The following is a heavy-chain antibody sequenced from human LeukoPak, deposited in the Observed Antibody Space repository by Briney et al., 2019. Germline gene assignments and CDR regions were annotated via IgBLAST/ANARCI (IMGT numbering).Heavy chain of an antibody. J-gene: IGHJ4*02. CDR3: ARRDCGGGTCTFDY. CDR2: INLNSGGT. D-gene: IGHD2-15*01. V-gene: IGHV1-2*02. CDR1: GYTFTAYY. Sequence: ASVKVSCKASGYTFTAYYMHWVRQDPGQGLEWLGWINLNSGGTNYAQKFQGRVTMTRDTPISTAYMELSRLRSDDTAVYFCARRDCGGGTCTFDYWGRGTLVTVSS.